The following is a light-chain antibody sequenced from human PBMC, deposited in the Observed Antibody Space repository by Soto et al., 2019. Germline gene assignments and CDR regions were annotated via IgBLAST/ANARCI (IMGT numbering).Light chain of an antibody. Sequence: EIVLTQSPGTLSLSPGERATLSCRASQSVSSNLLAWYQQKPGQAPRLLIYAASSRATGIPDRFSGGGSGTDFTLTISRLEPEDFAVYYCQQYGSSPGLTFGGGAKVEIK. J-gene: IGKJ4*01. CDR2: AAS. CDR1: QSVSSNL. CDR3: QQYGSSPGLT. V-gene: IGKV3-20*01.